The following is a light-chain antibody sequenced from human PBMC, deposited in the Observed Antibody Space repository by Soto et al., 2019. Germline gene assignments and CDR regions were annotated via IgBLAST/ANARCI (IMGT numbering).Light chain of an antibody. V-gene: IGKV3-11*01. J-gene: IGKJ4*01. CDR3: QQRSNWPPV. CDR1: ENIYTN. Sequence: EIVMTQSPATLSVSPGERATLSCRASENIYTNLAWYQQKPGQAPRLLIYDASNRATGIPTRFSGSGSGTDFTLTISSLEPEDFAVYYCQQRSNWPPVFGGGTKVDIK. CDR2: DAS.